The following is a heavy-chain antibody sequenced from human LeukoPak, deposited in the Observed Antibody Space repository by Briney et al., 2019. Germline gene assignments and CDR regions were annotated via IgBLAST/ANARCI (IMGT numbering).Heavy chain of an antibody. J-gene: IGHJ4*02. CDR2: ISAYNGNT. Sequence: ASVKVSCRASAYTFTSYGITWVRQAPGQGLEWMGWISAYNGNTNYAQKVQGRVTMTTDTSTTTAYMELRSLRSDDTAVYYCARDYCSGGSCYFAYWGQGTLVTVSS. V-gene: IGHV1-18*01. CDR1: AYTFTSYG. CDR3: ARDYCSGGSCYFAY. D-gene: IGHD2-15*01.